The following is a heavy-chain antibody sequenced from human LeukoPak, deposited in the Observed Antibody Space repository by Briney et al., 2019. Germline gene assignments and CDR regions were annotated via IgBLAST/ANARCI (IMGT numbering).Heavy chain of an antibody. Sequence: SETLSLTCTVSGGSISSYYWSWIRQPPGKGLEWIGEINHSGSTNYNPSLKSRVTISVDTSKNQFSLKLSSVTAADTAVYYCARPGYGGNAFFDYWGQGTLVTVSS. CDR1: GGSISSYY. J-gene: IGHJ4*02. CDR3: ARPGYGGNAFFDY. CDR2: INHSGST. D-gene: IGHD4-23*01. V-gene: IGHV4-34*01.